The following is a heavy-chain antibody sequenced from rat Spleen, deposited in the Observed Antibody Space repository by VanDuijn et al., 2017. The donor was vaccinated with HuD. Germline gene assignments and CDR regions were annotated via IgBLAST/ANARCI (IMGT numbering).Heavy chain of an antibody. Sequence: EVQLVESDGGLVQPGRSLKLSCAASGFTFSDYYMAWVRQAPTKGLEWVATISYDGSGTYYRDSVKGRFTISRDNAKSTLYLQMDSLRSEDTATYYCARRHYGYTDYFDYWGQGVMVTVSS. CDR3: ARRHYGYTDYFDY. D-gene: IGHD1-9*01. V-gene: IGHV5-29*01. J-gene: IGHJ2*01. CDR2: ISYDGSGT. CDR1: GFTFSDYY.